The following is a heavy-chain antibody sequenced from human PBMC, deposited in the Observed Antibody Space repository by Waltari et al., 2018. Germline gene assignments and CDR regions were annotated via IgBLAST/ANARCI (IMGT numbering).Heavy chain of an antibody. CDR3: ARSLIAVAGNDYYYYGMDV. CDR1: GGPFRSYP. Sequence: QVQLVQSGAEVKKPGSSVKVSCKASGGPFRSYPISWVRPAPGQGLEWMGGIIPIFGTANYAQKFQGRVTITADESTSTAYMELSSLRSEDTAVYYCARSLIAVAGNDYYYYGMDVWGQGTTVTVSS. D-gene: IGHD6-19*01. V-gene: IGHV1-69*13. CDR2: IIPIFGTA. J-gene: IGHJ6*02.